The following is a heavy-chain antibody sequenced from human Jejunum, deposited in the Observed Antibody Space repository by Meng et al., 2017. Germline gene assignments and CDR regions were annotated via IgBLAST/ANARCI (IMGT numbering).Heavy chain of an antibody. CDR3: ARQTTLTRSTFDY. Sequence: GESLKISCAASGFTFSSYWMSWLRQAPGKGLEWLAHIKPDGSEKYYVDSVEGRFTISRDNAKNSLNLQVNSLKTEDTAVYYCARQTTLTRSTFDYWGQGALVTVSS. J-gene: IGHJ4*02. D-gene: IGHD4-17*01. V-gene: IGHV3-7*01. CDR2: IKPDGSEK. CDR1: GFTFSSYW.